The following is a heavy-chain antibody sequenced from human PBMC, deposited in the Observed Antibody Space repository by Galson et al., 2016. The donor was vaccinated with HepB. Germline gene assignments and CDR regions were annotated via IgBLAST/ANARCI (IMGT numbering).Heavy chain of an antibody. V-gene: IGHV3-23*01. CDR3: AKSPPVNMAVPYFDY. Sequence: SLRLSCAASGFTFSTSAMSWVRQAPGKGLEWVSTFSGSGGSTYYADSVKGRFTISRDNSKNTLYLQMKTLRAEDTAVYYCAKSPPVNMAVPYFDYWGQGTLVTVSS. J-gene: IGHJ4*02. CDR1: GFTFSTSA. D-gene: IGHD6-19*01. CDR2: FSGSGGST.